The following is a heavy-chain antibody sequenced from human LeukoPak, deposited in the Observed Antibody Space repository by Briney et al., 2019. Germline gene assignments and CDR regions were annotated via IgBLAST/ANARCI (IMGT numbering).Heavy chain of an antibody. CDR2: INQDGSQK. Sequence: PGGSLRLSCAASGFTFGSCWMNWVRQTPGKGLEWVANINQDGSQKFYVDSVKGRFTISRDNAKNSLYLQMNSLRVEDTAVYYCARDSRLLWFGEFNFDYWGQGTLVTVSS. CDR3: ARDSRLLWFGEFNFDY. CDR1: GFTFGSCW. J-gene: IGHJ4*02. V-gene: IGHV3-7*01. D-gene: IGHD3-10*01.